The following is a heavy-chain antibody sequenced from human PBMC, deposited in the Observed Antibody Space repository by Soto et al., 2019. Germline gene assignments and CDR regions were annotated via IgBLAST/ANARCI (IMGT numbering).Heavy chain of an antibody. CDR3: ARSIAAAVDFDY. CDR2: INPSGGST. D-gene: IGHD6-13*01. CDR1: GYTFTSYY. V-gene: IGHV1-46*01. Sequence: ASVKVSCKASGYTFTSYYMHWVRQAPGQGLEWMGIINPSGGSTSYAQKFQGRVTMTRDTSTSTVYMELSSLRSEDTAVYYCARSIAAAVDFDYWGQGTLVTFSS. J-gene: IGHJ4*02.